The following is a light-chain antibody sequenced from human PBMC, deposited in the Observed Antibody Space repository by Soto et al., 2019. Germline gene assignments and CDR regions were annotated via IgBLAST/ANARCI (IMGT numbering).Light chain of an antibody. CDR2: KAS. CDR3: QQYNTYPLT. V-gene: IGKV1-5*03. CDR1: QSISTW. J-gene: IGKJ4*01. Sequence: DIQMTQSPSTLSASVGDRVTITCRASQSISTWLAWYQQKPGKAPKLLIYKASNLEDGVPSRFSGSGSGTEFTITISSLQPAEFATYYCQQYNTYPLTFGGGTTVEIK.